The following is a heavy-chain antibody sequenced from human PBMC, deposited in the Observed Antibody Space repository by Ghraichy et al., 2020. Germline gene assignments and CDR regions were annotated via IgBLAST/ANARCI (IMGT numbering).Heavy chain of an antibody. D-gene: IGHD3-3*01. V-gene: IGHV1-46*01. J-gene: IGHJ6*02. CDR3: ARGSSVLRFLEWLRKDYGMDV. Sequence: ASVKVSCKASGYTFTSYYMHWVRQAPGQGLEWMGIINPSGGSTSYAQKFQGRVTMTRDTSTSTVYMELSSLRSEDTAVYYCARGSSVLRFLEWLRKDYGMDVWGQGTTVTVSS. CDR2: INPSGGST. CDR1: GYTFTSYY.